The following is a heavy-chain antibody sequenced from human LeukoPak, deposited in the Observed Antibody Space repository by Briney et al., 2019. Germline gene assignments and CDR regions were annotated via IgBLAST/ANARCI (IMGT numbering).Heavy chain of an antibody. CDR1: GFTFTAYC. V-gene: IGHV3-74*01. Sequence: GGSVRLSCAASGFTFTAYCMHWVRQAPRKGLVWVSSISTDGSITTYADSAKGRFTISRDNAKNTLYLQMNSLRAEDTAVYYCTRDSGAGDYWGQGTLVTVSS. J-gene: IGHJ4*02. CDR2: ISTDGSIT. D-gene: IGHD1-26*01. CDR3: TRDSGAGDY.